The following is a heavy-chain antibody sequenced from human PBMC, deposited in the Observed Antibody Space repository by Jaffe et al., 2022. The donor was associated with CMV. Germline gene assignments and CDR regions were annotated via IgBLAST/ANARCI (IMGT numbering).Heavy chain of an antibody. CDR3: NSYYYDSSGYYV. Sequence: EVQLLESGGGLVQPGGSLRLSCAASGFTFSSYAMSWVRQAPGKGLEWVSAISGSGGSTYYADSVKGRFTISRDNSKNTLYLQMNSLRAEDTAVYYCNSYYYDSSGYYVWGQGTLVTVSS. CDR1: GFTFSSYA. V-gene: IGHV3-23*01. D-gene: IGHD3-22*01. CDR2: ISGSGGST. J-gene: IGHJ4*02.